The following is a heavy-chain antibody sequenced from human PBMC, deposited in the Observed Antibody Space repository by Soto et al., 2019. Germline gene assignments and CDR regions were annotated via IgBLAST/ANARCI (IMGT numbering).Heavy chain of an antibody. CDR2: IIPIFGTA. J-gene: IGHJ5*02. Sequence: GASVKVSCKASGGTFSSYAISWVQQAPGQGREWMGGIIPIFGTANYAQKFQGRVTITADESTSTAYMELSSLRSEDTAVYYCARENTMIVVVIGGGWHWFDPWGQGXLVTVYS. V-gene: IGHV1-69*13. CDR1: GGTFSSYA. D-gene: IGHD3-22*01. CDR3: ARENTMIVVVIGGGWHWFDP.